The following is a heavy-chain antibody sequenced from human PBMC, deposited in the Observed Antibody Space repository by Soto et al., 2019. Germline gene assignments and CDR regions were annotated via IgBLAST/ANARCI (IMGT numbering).Heavy chain of an antibody. CDR3: ARDPGATMISAFDI. Sequence: GASVKVSCKASGYTFTSYDINWVRQATGQGLEWMGWMNPNSGNTGYAQKFQGRVTMTRNNSISTAYMELSSLRSEDTAVYYCARDPGATMISAFDIWGQGTMVTVSS. V-gene: IGHV1-8*01. CDR1: GYTFTSYD. J-gene: IGHJ3*02. D-gene: IGHD3-22*01. CDR2: MNPNSGNT.